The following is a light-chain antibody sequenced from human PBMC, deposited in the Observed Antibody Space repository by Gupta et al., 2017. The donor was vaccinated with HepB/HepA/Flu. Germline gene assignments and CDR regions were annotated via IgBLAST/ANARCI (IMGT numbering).Light chain of an antibody. CDR3: NSRETSGNCGV. CDR1: SLRNYY. Sequence: SELTPDPAVSVALGQTVRITCPGDSLRNYYASWSQQKPGQAPVLVIDGENNRPSGIPERISGSTSGNTASFTITGAQAEDEADDYGNSRETSGNCGVFGGGTQLTVL. CDR2: GEN. V-gene: IGLV3-19*01. J-gene: IGLJ3*02.